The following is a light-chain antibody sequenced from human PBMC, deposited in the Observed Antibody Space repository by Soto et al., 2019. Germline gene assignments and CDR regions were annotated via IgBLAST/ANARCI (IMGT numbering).Light chain of an antibody. CDR2: EVT. CDR1: NTDVGDYNY. J-gene: IGLJ2*01. Sequence: QSALTQPASVAGSPGQSITISCTGSNTDVGDYNYVSWYQQHPGKAPKVMIYEVTNRPSGVSNRFSGSKSGNTASLTISGLQAEDEADYYCSSYTTSSTVVFGGGTKLTVL. CDR3: SSYTTSSTVV. V-gene: IGLV2-14*01.